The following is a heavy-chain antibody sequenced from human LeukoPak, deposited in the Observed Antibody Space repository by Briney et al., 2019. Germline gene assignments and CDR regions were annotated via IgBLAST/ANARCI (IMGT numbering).Heavy chain of an antibody. V-gene: IGHV3-21*01. D-gene: IGHD2-15*01. CDR2: ISSTTTYI. J-gene: IGHJ3*02. CDR3: AREVVVLAATHAFDI. CDR1: AFIISNIR. Sequence: GYLSCYAAGYAFIISNIRLIRHAPAQGLELKGCSTISSTTTYIYYTDSVKGRFTISRDNAKNSLYLQMNSLRVEDTAVYYCAREVVVLAATHAFDIWGQGTMVTVSS.